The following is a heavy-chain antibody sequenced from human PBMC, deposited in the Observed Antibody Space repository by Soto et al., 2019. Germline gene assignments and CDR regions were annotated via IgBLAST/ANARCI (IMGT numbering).Heavy chain of an antibody. CDR1: GGSFSGYY. J-gene: IGHJ6*02. V-gene: IGHV4-34*01. D-gene: IGHD6-13*01. CDR2: INHSGST. CDR3: ARGIGKQPYYYYYYGMDV. Sequence: SETLSLTCAVYGGSFSGYYWSWIRQPPGKGLEWIGEINHSGSTNYNPSLKSRVTISVDTSKNQFSLKLSSVTAADTAVYYCARGIGKQPYYYYYYGMDVWGQGTTVTVSS.